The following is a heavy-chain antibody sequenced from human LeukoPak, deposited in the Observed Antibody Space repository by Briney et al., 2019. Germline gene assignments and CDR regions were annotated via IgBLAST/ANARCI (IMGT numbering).Heavy chain of an antibody. V-gene: IGHV4-31*03. J-gene: IGHJ5*02. CDR2: IYYSGST. CDR3: AREGLDYRRWFDP. CDR1: GGSISSGGYY. Sequence: PSETLSLTCTVSGGSISSGGYYWSWIRQHPGKGLEWIGYIYYSGSTYYNPSLKSRVTISVDTSKNQFSLKLSSVTAADTAVYYCAREGLDYRRWFDPWGQGALVTVSS. D-gene: IGHD4-11*01.